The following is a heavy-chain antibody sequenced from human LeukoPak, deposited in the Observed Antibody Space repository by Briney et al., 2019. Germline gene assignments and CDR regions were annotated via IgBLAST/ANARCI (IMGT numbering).Heavy chain of an antibody. Sequence: SETLSLTCTVSGASITSFHWTWIGKPAGKGLEWIGLIYSSESTIYNPSLQSRVAMSVDMTKNQLSLKLSSVTAADTAMYYCARKDGDYWGQGTLVTVSS. CDR2: IYSSEST. V-gene: IGHV4-4*07. CDR1: GASITSFH. CDR3: ARKDGDY. J-gene: IGHJ4*02. D-gene: IGHD6-6*01.